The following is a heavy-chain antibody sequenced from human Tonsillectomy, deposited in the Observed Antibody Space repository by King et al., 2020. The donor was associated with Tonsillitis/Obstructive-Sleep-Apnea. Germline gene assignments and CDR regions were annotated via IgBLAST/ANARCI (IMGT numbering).Heavy chain of an antibody. Sequence: LQLQESGPGLVKPSETLSLTCTVSGGSISSSSYYWGWIRQPPGKGLEWIVSIYYSGSTYYNPSLKSRVTISVDTSKNQFSLKLSSVTAADTAVYYCGIVVVPAANYYYYMDVWGKGTTVTVSS. CDR3: GIVVVPAANYYYYMDV. D-gene: IGHD2-2*01. V-gene: IGHV4-39*01. CDR1: GGSISSSSYY. CDR2: IYYSGST. J-gene: IGHJ6*03.